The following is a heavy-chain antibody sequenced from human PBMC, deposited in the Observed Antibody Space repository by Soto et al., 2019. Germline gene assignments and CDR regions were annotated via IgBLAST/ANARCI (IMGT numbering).Heavy chain of an antibody. Sequence: SETLSLTCSVSGDSISNLDYFWSWIRQPPGQALEYIGYIYKSATTYYNPSFESRVAISVDTSKSQFSLNVTSVTAADTAVYFCARGRYCLTGRCFPNWFDSWGQGALVTVSS. V-gene: IGHV4-30-4*01. J-gene: IGHJ5*01. D-gene: IGHD7-27*01. CDR3: ARGRYCLTGRCFPNWFDS. CDR1: GDSISNLDYF. CDR2: IYKSATT.